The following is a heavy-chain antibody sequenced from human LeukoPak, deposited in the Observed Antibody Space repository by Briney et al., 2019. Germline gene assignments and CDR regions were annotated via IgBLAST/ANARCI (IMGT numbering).Heavy chain of an antibody. CDR2: IYSGGST. D-gene: IGHD6-13*01. J-gene: IGHJ4*02. V-gene: IGHV3-53*01. Sequence: GGSLTLSCAASGFTVSSNYMSWVGQAAGKGLDWVSVIYSGGSTYYADSVKGRFTISRDNSKNTLYLQMNSLRAEDTAVHYCAIDLGRSWYYFDDWGQGTLVTVSS. CDR1: GFTVSSNY. CDR3: AIDLGRSWYYFDD.